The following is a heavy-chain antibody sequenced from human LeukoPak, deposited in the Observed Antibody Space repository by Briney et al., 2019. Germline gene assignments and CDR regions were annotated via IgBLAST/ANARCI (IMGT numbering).Heavy chain of an antibody. Sequence: GRSLRLSCAASVFTFTSYAMHWVRQAPGKGLEWVALISYDGSNEYYTDSVKGRFTVSRDNSKNTLYVQMNSLRADDTAVYYCARDERGNPWLGLDYWGQGTLVTVSS. CDR3: ARDERGNPWLGLDY. J-gene: IGHJ4*02. D-gene: IGHD1-14*01. V-gene: IGHV3-30*04. CDR2: ISYDGSNE. CDR1: VFTFTSYA.